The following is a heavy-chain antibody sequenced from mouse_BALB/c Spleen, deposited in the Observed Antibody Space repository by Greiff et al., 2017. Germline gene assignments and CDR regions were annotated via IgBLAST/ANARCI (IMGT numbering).Heavy chain of an antibody. J-gene: IGHJ3*01. D-gene: IGHD2-10*01. CDR1: GFTFSDYY. V-gene: IGHV5-4*02. CDR2: ISDGGSYT. CDR3: ARDRTYYGNYSAY. Sequence: EVMLVESGGGLVKPGGSLKLSCAASGFTFSDYYMYWVRQTPEKRLEWVATISDGGSYTYYPDSVKGRFTISRDNAKNNLYLQMSSLKSEDTAMYYCARDRTYYGNYSAYWGQGTLVTVSA.